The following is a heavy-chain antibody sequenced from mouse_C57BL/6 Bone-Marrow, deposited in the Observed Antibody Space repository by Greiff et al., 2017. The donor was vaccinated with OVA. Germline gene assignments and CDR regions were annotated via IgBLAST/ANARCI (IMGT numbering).Heavy chain of an antibody. Sequence: VQLQQSGAELVRPGASVKLSCKASGYTFTDYYINCVKQRPGQGLEWIARIYPGSGNTYYNEKFKGKATLTAEKSSSTAYMQLSSLTSEDSAVYFCARSFFDYWGQGTTLTVSS. J-gene: IGHJ2*01. CDR1: GYTFTDYY. CDR2: IYPGSGNT. V-gene: IGHV1-76*01. CDR3: ARSFFDY.